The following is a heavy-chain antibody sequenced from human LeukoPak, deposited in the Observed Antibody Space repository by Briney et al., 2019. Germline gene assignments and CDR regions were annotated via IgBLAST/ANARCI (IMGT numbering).Heavy chain of an antibody. D-gene: IGHD3-10*01. CDR2: INHSGST. CDR3: ARDSVIMGYYYYGMDV. V-gene: IGHV4-34*01. Sequence: SETLSLTCAVYGGSFSGYYWSWIRQPPGKGLEWIGEINHSGSTNYNPSLKSRVTISVDTSKNQFSLKLSSVTAADTAVYYCARDSVIMGYYYYGMDVWGQGTTVTVSS. J-gene: IGHJ6*02. CDR1: GGSFSGYY.